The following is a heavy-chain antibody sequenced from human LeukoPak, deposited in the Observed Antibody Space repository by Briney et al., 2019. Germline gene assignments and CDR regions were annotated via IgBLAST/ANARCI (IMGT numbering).Heavy chain of an antibody. CDR2: INQDGSEK. D-gene: IGHD2-2*01. V-gene: IGHV3-7*01. CDR1: GFTFSSYW. J-gene: IGHJ3*02. CDR3: ARGVVVAPRSAFDI. Sequence: GGSLRLSCAPSGFTFSSYWITWVRQAPGKGLEWVANINQDGSEKCYVDSVKGRFTISRDNAKNSLSLQMNSLRVEDTAVYYCARGVVVAPRSAFDIWGQGTMVTVSS.